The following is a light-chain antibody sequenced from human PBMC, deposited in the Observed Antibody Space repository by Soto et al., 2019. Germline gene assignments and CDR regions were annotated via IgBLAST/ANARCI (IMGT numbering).Light chain of an antibody. CDR1: SSDVGGYNY. J-gene: IGLJ1*01. CDR2: GVS. Sequence: QSALTQPASVSGSPGQSITISCTGTSSDVGGYNYVSWYQQPPGKAPKLMIYGVSNRPSGVSNRFYGSKSGNTEYLTISGLQAEDEADYYCRSYPSSSTLDYVFGTGTKLTVL. CDR3: RSYPSSSTLDYV. V-gene: IGLV2-14*01.